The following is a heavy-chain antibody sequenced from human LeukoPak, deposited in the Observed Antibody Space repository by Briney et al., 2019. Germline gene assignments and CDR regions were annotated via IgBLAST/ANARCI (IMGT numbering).Heavy chain of an antibody. CDR3: ARGRISRYGSGRRSGVIDY. D-gene: IGHD3-10*01. V-gene: IGHV4-34*01. J-gene: IGHJ4*02. CDR1: GGSFSGYY. CDR2: INHSGST. Sequence: SETLSLTCAVYGGSFSGYYWSRIRQPPGKGLEWIGEINHSGSTNYNPPLKSRVTISVDTSKNQFSLKLSSVTAADTAVYYCARGRISRYGSGRRSGVIDYWGQGTLVTVSS.